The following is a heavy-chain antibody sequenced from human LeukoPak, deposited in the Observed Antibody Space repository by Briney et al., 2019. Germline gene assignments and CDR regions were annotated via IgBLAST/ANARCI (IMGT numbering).Heavy chain of an antibody. CDR1: GYTFTSYD. V-gene: IGHV1-18*01. CDR3: AREYYDYYEGFDY. CDR2: ISAYNGNT. J-gene: IGHJ4*02. D-gene: IGHD3-22*01. Sequence: ASVKVSCKASGYTFTSYDSSWVRQAPGQGLEWMGRISAYNGNTNYAQKLQGRVTMTTDTSTRTAYMELRSLRSDDTAVYFCAREYYDYYEGFDYWGQGTLVTVSS.